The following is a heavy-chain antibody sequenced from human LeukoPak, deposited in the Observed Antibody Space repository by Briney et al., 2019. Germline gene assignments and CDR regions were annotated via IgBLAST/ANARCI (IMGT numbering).Heavy chain of an antibody. J-gene: IGHJ4*02. Sequence: GGSVRLFCAASGFTFSSYCMNWVRQAPGKGLEWVAAISTSSSYIYYADSVKGRFTISRDNAKNSLYLQMNSLRAEDTAVYYCARDLYGSGPRGSSDYCGRGTLVTVSS. V-gene: IGHV3-21*01. CDR3: ARDLYGSGPRGSSDY. CDR2: ISTSSSYI. CDR1: GFTFSSYC. D-gene: IGHD3-10*01.